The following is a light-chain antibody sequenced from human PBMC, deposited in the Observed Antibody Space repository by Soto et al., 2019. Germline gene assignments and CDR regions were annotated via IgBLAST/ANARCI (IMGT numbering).Light chain of an antibody. V-gene: IGKV1-5*03. Sequence: DIQITQSPSTRSGSVGDRVTITCRASQTISSWLAWYQQKPGKAPKLLIYKASTLKSGVPSRFGGSGSGTEFTLTISSLQPDDFATYYCQHYNRYSEAFGQGTKVELK. CDR1: QTISSW. CDR3: QHYNRYSEA. CDR2: KAS. J-gene: IGKJ1*01.